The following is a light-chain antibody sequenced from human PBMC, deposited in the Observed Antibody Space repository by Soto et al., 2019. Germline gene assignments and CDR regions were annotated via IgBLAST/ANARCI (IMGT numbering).Light chain of an antibody. V-gene: IGKV3-20*01. CDR2: GAS. J-gene: IGKJ3*01. Sequence: IGWTRPPATLPFSPGKKATSSGRPGRRVGTSYLAWYQQKPGQAPRLLIYGASSRATGIPDRFSGSGSGTDFTLTISRLEPEDFAVYYCQQYGSSPRFTFGPGTKVDIK. CDR3: QQYGSSPRFT. CDR1: RRVGTSY.